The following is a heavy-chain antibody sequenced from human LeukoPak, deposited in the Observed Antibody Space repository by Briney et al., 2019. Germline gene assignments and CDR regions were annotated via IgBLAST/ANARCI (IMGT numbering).Heavy chain of an antibody. CDR3: ARASYGDYQVAHNWFDP. CDR2: IYTSGST. J-gene: IGHJ5*02. CDR1: GGSISSYY. Sequence: SETLSLTCTVSGGSISSYYWSWIRQPAGKGLEWIGRIYTSGSTNYNPSLKGRVTMSVDTSKNQFSLKLSSVTAADTAVYYCARASYGDYQVAHNWFDPWGQGTLVTVSS. V-gene: IGHV4-4*07. D-gene: IGHD4-17*01.